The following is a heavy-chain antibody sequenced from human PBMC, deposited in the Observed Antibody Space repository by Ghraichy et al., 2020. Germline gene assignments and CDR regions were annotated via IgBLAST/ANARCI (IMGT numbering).Heavy chain of an antibody. CDR3: ARGQSWVTTRFDT. Sequence: SETLSLTCGVLNGSLTAYYWSWIRQPPGKGLEWIGEINHSGDTNYNPSFTSRVTISVDTSKNQFSLRLTSATAADAAVYYCARGQSWVTTRFDTWGQGIXVTVS. V-gene: IGHV4-34*01. CDR1: NGSLTAYY. J-gene: IGHJ5*02. D-gene: IGHD4-17*01. CDR2: INHSGDT.